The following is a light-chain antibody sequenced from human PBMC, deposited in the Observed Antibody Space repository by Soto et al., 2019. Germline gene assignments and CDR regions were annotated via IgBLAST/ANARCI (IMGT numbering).Light chain of an antibody. Sequence: QSALTQPASVSGSPGQSTTISCTGTSSDMGGYNYVSWYQQLPGEAPKLIIYDVSDRPSGVSTRFSGSKSGNTASLTISGLQAEDEGDYYCSSFTSRHTYVFGTGTKLTVL. J-gene: IGLJ1*01. CDR1: SSDMGGYNY. V-gene: IGLV2-14*01. CDR3: SSFTSRHTYV. CDR2: DVS.